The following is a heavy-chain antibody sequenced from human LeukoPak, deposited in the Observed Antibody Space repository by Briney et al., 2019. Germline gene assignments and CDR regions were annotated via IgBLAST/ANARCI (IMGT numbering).Heavy chain of an antibody. CDR1: GFTFRNYG. CDR2: ILYDGSKT. V-gene: IGHV3-30*02. D-gene: IGHD1-26*01. J-gene: IGHJ4*02. Sequence: GGSLRLSCAASGFTFRNYGIHWVRQAPGKGLEWVAFILYDGSKTYYADSVKGRFTISRDNSKNTLYLQMNSLRDDDTALYYCAEWELLPTADYWGQGTLVTVSS. CDR3: AEWELLPTADY.